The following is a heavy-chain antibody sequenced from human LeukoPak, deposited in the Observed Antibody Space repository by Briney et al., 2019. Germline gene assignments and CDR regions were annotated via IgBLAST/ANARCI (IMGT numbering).Heavy chain of an antibody. J-gene: IGHJ4*02. CDR1: GFTFDDYG. CDR2: ISGSGGST. D-gene: IGHD6-19*01. V-gene: IGHV3-23*01. Sequence: TGGSLRLSCAASGFTFDDYGMSWVRQAPGKGLEWVSAISGSGGSTYYADSVKGRFTISRDNSKNTLYLQMNSLRAEDTAVYYCASGWSSFDYWGQGTLVTVSS. CDR3: ASGWSSFDY.